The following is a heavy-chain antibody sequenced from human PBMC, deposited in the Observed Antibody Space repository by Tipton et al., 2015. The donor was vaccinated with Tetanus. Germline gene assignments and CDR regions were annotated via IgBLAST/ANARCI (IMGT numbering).Heavy chain of an antibody. Sequence: QLVQSGAELKKPGASVKVSCTASGYTFTGYYMYWVRQAPGQGLESVGWIDPNSGDTIYAQNFQGRVTMTRDTSISTVYMELSRLRSDDTAVYYCARDRGDYIYYGMDVWGPGTTVTVSS. V-gene: IGHV1-2*02. D-gene: IGHD3-22*01. J-gene: IGHJ6*02. CDR1: GYTFTGYY. CDR3: ARDRGDYIYYGMDV. CDR2: IDPNSGDT.